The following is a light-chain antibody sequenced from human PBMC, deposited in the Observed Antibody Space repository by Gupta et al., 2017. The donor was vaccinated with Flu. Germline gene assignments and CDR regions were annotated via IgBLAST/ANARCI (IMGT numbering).Light chain of an antibody. CDR2: DAS. CDR1: QIVAANN. J-gene: IGKJ1*01. V-gene: IGKV3-20*01. Sequence: EIATLSCRASQIVAANNLAWYQQKRGQPPRLLIYDASARATGIPDRISGSGSGTVFALTIARLEPDDFAVYYCQQYGMSPLTLGQGTKVEMK. CDR3: QQYGMSPLT.